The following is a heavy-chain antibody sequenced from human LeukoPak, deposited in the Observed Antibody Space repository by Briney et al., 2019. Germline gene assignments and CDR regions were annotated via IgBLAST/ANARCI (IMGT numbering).Heavy chain of an antibody. J-gene: IGHJ4*02. CDR1: GFTFSSYW. V-gene: IGHV3-7*01. Sequence: QSGGSLRLSCAASGFTFSSYWMSWVRQAPGKGLEWVANIKQDGSEKYYVDSVKGRFTISRDNAKNSLYLQMNSLRAEDTAVYYCARGYYYDSSGYHLDYWGQGTLVTVSS. CDR2: IKQDGSEK. CDR3: ARGYYYDSSGYHLDY. D-gene: IGHD3-22*01.